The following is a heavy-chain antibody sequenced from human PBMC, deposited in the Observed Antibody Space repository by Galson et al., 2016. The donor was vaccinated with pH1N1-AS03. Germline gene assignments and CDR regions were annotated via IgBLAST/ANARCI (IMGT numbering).Heavy chain of an antibody. D-gene: IGHD6-13*01. CDR1: GFTFTDYY. Sequence: LRLSCAASGFTFTDYYMTWIRQAPGKGLELISYISSRGSTKYYADSVKGRFAISRDGTKKSVYLQMDRLRVEDTAVYYCARDWGFSWTSRPTFDFWGQGTMVAVSA. CDR2: ISSRGSTK. V-gene: IGHV3-11*01. CDR3: ARDWGFSWTSRPTFDF. J-gene: IGHJ3*01.